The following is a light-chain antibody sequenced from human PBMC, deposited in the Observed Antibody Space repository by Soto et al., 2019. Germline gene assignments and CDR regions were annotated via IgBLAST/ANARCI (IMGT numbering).Light chain of an antibody. CDR3: QQSYTTSIT. J-gene: IGKJ5*01. CDR2: GAS. CDR1: QRISTY. V-gene: IGKV1-39*01. Sequence: DIQMTQSPSSLSASVGDRVTITCRASQRISTYLNWYQQKPGKAPKFLIYGASTLQGGVPSRFSGSGSGTDFTLTISSLQPEDFATYYCQQSYTTSITFGQGTRLEIE.